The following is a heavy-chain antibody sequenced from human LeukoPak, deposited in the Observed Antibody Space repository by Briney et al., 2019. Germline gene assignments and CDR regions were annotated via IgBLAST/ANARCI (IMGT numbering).Heavy chain of an antibody. J-gene: IGHJ6*02. Sequence: GESLKISRKGSGYSFTSYWIGWVRHMPPKGLEWMGIIYPGDSDTRYSPSFQGQVTISADKSISTAYLQRISLKASDTAMYYCASGELKSGSDYGMDVWGQGTTVTVSS. CDR2: IYPGDSDT. D-gene: IGHD6-25*01. V-gene: IGHV5-51*01. CDR1: GYSFTSYW. CDR3: ASGELKSGSDYGMDV.